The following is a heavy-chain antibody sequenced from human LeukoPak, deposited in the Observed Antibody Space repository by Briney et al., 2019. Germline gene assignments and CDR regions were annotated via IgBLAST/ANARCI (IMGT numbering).Heavy chain of an antibody. D-gene: IGHD4-17*01. CDR1: GFTFSSYA. J-gene: IGHJ4*02. CDR3: AKRKENYGDSCLDDY. CDR2: ISYDGSNK. V-gene: IGHV3-30-3*02. Sequence: GGSLRLSCAASGFTFSSYAMHWVRQAPGKGLEWVAVISYDGSNKYYADAVKGRFTISRDNSKNTLYLQMNSLRAEDTAVYYCAKRKENYGDSCLDDYWGQGTLVTVSS.